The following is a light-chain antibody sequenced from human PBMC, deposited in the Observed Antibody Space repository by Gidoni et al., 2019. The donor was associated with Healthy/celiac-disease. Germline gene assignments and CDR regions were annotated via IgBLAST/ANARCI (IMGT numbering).Light chain of an antibody. Sequence: GTLSLSPGERATLTCRASQSVSSSYLAWYQQKPGQAPRLLIYGASSRATGIPDRFSGSGSGTDFTLTISRLEPEDFAVYYCQQYGSSPLTFGGGTKVEIK. CDR1: QSVSSSY. CDR3: QQYGSSPLT. J-gene: IGKJ4*01. CDR2: GAS. V-gene: IGKV3-20*01.